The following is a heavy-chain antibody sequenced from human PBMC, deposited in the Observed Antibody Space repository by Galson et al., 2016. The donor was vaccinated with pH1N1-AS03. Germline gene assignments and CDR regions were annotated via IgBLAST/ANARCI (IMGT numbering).Heavy chain of an antibody. D-gene: IGHD4-17*01. V-gene: IGHV3-74*01. CDR1: GFNLSTYW. CDR2: ISSDDSGT. CDR3: ATFGGDPDY. Sequence: SLRLSCAASGFNLSTYWIHWVRQGPGKGLVWVSRISSDDSGTSYADFVRGRFTISRDDAKNTVFMQLNSLRPEDTAVYYCATFGGDPDYWGQGTLVTVSS. J-gene: IGHJ4*02.